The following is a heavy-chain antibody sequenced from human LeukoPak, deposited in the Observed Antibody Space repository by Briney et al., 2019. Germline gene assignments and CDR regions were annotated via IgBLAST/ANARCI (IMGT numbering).Heavy chain of an antibody. D-gene: IGHD6-13*01. V-gene: IGHV1-24*01. CDR3: ATVFPKAGYYYYYYMDV. CDR2: FDPEDGET. Sequence: GASVKVSCKVSGYTLTELSMHWVRQAPGKGLEWMGGFDPEDGETIYAQKFQGRVTMTEDTSTDTAYMELSSLRSEDTAVYYCATVFPKAGYYYYYYMDVWGKGTTVTVSS. CDR1: GYTLTELS. J-gene: IGHJ6*03.